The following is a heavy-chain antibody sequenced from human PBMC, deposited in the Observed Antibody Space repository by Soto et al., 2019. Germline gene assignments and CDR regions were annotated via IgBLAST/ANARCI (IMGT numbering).Heavy chain of an antibody. CDR2: INPNSGGT. J-gene: IGHJ6*02. V-gene: IGHV1-2*02. CDR1: GYTFTDYY. CDR3: ARKLELRGSYYYYYGMDV. D-gene: IGHD1-7*01. Sequence: GASVKVSCKASGYTFTDYYMHWVRQAPGQGLEWMGWINPNSGGTNYARKFQGRVTMTRDTSISTAYMELSRLRSDDTAVYYCARKLELRGSYYYYYGMDVWGQGTTCTVS.